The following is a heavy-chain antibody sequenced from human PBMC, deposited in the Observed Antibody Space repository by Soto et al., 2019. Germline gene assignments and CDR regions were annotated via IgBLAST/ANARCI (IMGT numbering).Heavy chain of an antibody. CDR2: IYPGDSDT. Sequence: GESLKISCRGSGYTFTSYWIGWVRQMPGKGLEWVGIIYPGDSDTRYSPSFQGQVTISADKSISTAYLQWSSLRASDTAMYYCARIWEMATVAAFDSWGQGTLVTVSS. J-gene: IGHJ4*02. CDR3: ARIWEMATVAAFDS. V-gene: IGHV5-51*01. CDR1: GYTFTSYW. D-gene: IGHD4-4*01.